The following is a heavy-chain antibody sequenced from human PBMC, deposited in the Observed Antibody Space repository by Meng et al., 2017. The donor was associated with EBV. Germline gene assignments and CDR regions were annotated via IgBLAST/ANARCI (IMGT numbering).Heavy chain of an antibody. CDR1: GDTFTKYG. D-gene: IGHD5-12*01. J-gene: IGHJ4*02. Sequence: MHLVQSGAEVQKPGSSVKVSCKASGDTFTKYGITWVRQAPGQGLEWMGGIIPILGSTNYAESFQGRVTISADTSTRTAYMDLSSLRSDDTAVYYRVRDLWLRIGECVWGQGTLVTVSS. CDR3: VRDLWLRIGECV. CDR2: IIPILGST. V-gene: IGHV1-69*06.